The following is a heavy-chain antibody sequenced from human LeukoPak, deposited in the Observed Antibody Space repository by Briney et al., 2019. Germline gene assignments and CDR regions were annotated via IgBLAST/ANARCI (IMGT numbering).Heavy chain of an antibody. V-gene: IGHV3-23*01. CDR3: AKQLGYCSDGSCYFPY. D-gene: IGHD2-15*01. Sequence: GGSLRLSCAASGFTFSSYAMSWVRQTPGKGLEWVSAISNNGGYTYYADSVQGRFTISRDNSKSTLCLQMNSLRAEDTAVYYCAKQLGYCSDGSCYFPYWGQGTLVTVSS. J-gene: IGHJ4*02. CDR1: GFTFSSYA. CDR2: ISNNGGYT.